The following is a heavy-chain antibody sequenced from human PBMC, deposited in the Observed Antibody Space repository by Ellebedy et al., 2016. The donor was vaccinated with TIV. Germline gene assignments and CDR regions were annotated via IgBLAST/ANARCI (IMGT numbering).Heavy chain of an antibody. CDR3: TKDLLRGIWGGSGRDY. V-gene: IGHV3-9*01. Sequence: GGSLRLXXAASGFTFDDYAMHWVRQAPGKGLEWVSGISWRGHYIGYADSMRGRFTISRGNAKNSLYLQMNSLRIEDTAVYYCTKDLLRGIWGGSGRDYWGQGTLVTVSS. J-gene: IGHJ4*02. CDR1: GFTFDDYA. CDR2: ISWRGHYI. D-gene: IGHD7-27*01.